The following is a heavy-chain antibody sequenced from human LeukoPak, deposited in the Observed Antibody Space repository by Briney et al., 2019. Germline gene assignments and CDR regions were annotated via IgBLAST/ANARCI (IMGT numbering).Heavy chain of an antibody. Sequence: GGSLRLSCAASRFTFSLYSMHWVRQAPGKGLEWVSVTYTGGNSYYADSVKGRFIISRDISKNTLYLQMNSLRAEDSALYYCARGGRGSAAVVAPRSFDIWGQGTMVTVSS. J-gene: IGHJ3*02. D-gene: IGHD3-22*01. CDR3: ARGGRGSAAVVAPRSFDI. CDR2: TYTGGNS. V-gene: IGHV3-53*01. CDR1: RFTFSLYS.